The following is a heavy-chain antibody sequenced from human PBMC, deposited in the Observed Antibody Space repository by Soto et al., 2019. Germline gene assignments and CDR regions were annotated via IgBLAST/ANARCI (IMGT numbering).Heavy chain of an antibody. D-gene: IGHD2-21*01. V-gene: IGHV4-59*01. CDR1: GGSFDNYY. CDR2: IFYRGSS. J-gene: IGHJ6*02. CDR3: ATGLFVPAIYFYYGVDV. Sequence: QVQLQESGPGLVKPSETLSLACTVSGGSFDNYYWSWIRQPPGGGLEWIGYIFYRGSSNYNPSLKSRDTISIDTSRHQRALKLRSVTAPDSAVYYCATGLFVPAIYFYYGVDVWGHGTAVTVSS.